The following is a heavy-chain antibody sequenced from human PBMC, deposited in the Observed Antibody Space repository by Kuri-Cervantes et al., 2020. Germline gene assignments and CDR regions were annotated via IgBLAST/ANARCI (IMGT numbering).Heavy chain of an antibody. CDR3: ARDGELLGKDAFDI. CDR1: GFTFSSYS. CDR2: IWYDGSNK. V-gene: IGHV3-33*08. D-gene: IGHD1-26*01. J-gene: IGHJ3*02. Sequence: GGSLRLSCAASGFTFSSYSMNWVRQAPGKGLEWVAVIWYDGSNKYYADSVKGRFTISRDNSKNTLYLQMNSLRAEDTAVYCCARDGELLGKDAFDIWGQGTMVTVSS.